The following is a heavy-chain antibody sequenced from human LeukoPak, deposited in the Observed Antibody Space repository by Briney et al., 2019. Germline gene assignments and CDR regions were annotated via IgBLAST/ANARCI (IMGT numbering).Heavy chain of an antibody. Sequence: PGGSLRLSCAASGFTFSNSGMNWVRQAPGKGLEWVSTISGSGAGTYYADSMKGRTTISRDNSKNTLYLQVNSLRDEDTAVYYCAELGITMIGGVWGKGTTVTISS. V-gene: IGHV3-23*01. D-gene: IGHD3-10*02. CDR1: GFTFSNSG. CDR3: AELGITMIGGV. CDR2: ISGSGAGT. J-gene: IGHJ6*04.